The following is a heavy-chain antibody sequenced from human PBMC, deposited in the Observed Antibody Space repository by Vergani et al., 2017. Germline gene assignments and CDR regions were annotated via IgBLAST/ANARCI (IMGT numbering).Heavy chain of an antibody. J-gene: IGHJ3*02. CDR1: GAYVGSGGYY. Sequence: QVQLQESGPGLVKASQTLSLTCSVSGAYVGSGGYYWTWVRQRPGMGLDWIGYIYYSGTTYYNPSLESRLTISLDTSENHLSLKLTSVTDADTAVYYCARDLGIAAAGMGAFDIWGQGTMVTVSS. CDR3: ARDLGIAAAGMGAFDI. CDR2: IYYSGTT. V-gene: IGHV4-31*03. D-gene: IGHD6-13*01.